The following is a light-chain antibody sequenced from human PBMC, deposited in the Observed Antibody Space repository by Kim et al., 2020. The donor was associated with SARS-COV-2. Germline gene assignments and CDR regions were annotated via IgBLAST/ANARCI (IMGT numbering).Light chain of an antibody. V-gene: IGKV4-1*01. CDR2: WAS. Sequence: DIVMTQSPDSLAVSLGERATLNCKSSQTILYNSNNKNYLAWYQQNPGQPPKVLIYWASTRESGVPDRFSGSGSGTDFTLTISSLQAEDVAVYYCHQYYSSPPSFGQGTKLEIK. CDR1: QTILYNSNNKNY. J-gene: IGKJ2*03. CDR3: HQYYSSPPS.